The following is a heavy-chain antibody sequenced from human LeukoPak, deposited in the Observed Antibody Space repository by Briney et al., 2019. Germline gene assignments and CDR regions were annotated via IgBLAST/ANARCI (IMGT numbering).Heavy chain of an antibody. CDR2: ISYDGSNK. CDR3: ARGSLWFGELLWHFDY. CDR1: GFTFSSYA. D-gene: IGHD3-10*01. V-gene: IGHV3-30-3*01. Sequence: QAGGSLRLSCAASGFTFSSYAMHWVRQAPGKGLEWVAVISYDGSNKYYADSVKGRFTISRDNSKNTLYLQMNSLRAEDTAVYYCARGSLWFGELLWHFDYWGQGTLVTVSS. J-gene: IGHJ4*02.